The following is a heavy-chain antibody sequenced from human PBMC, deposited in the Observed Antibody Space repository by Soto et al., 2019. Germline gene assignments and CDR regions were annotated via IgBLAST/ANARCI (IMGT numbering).Heavy chain of an antibody. CDR3: ASIAAAGSSYNWFDP. Sequence: ASVKVSCKASGGTFSSYAISWVRQAPGQGLEWMGGIIPIFGTANYAQKFQGRVTIAADKSTSTAYMELSSLRSEDTAVYYCASIAAAGSSYNWFDPWGQGTLVTVSS. CDR1: GGTFSSYA. D-gene: IGHD6-13*01. V-gene: IGHV1-69*06. CDR2: IIPIFGTA. J-gene: IGHJ5*02.